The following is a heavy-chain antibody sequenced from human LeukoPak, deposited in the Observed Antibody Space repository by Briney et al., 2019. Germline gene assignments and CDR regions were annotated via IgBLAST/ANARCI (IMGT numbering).Heavy chain of an antibody. CDR1: EFTDSSNH. CDR3: ARGPYDRSGYRFDY. Sequence: PGGSLRLSCAASEFTDSSNHMTWVRQAPGKGLEWVSIIYSGGSTFYADSVKGRFTISRDNSKNTLYLQMNSLRAEDTAVYYCARGPYDRSGYRFDYWGQGTLVTVSS. V-gene: IGHV3-66*01. J-gene: IGHJ4*02. D-gene: IGHD3-22*01. CDR2: IYSGGST.